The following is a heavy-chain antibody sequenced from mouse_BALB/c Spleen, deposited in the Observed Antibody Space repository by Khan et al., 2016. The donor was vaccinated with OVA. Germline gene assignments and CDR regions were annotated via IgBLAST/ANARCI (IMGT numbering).Heavy chain of an antibody. D-gene: IGHD2-1*01. CDR1: GYTFTNYW. Sequence: QVQLQQSGAELVKPGASVKLSCKTPGYTFTNYWIQWVKQRPGQGLGWIGEIFPGTGTTYYHENFKAKATLTIDTSSSTAYMQLSSLTSEDSACYCWERGYFGNYEFAYWGQGTLVTVSA. V-gene: IGHV1S132*01. CDR2: IFPGTGTT. J-gene: IGHJ3*01. CDR3: ERGYFGNYEFAY.